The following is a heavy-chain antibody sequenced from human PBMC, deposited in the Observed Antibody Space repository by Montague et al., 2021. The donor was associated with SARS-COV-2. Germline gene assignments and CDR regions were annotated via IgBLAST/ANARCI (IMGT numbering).Heavy chain of an antibody. Sequence: SETLSLTCTVSRDSISSHNYFWAWIRQPPGKGLEWMGSVDYSGLTFYNPSLESRVTISVDTSKKQFSLKVNSVTAADTAVYYCEKDGEAHAWGTFDIWGQGTMVTVSS. CDR3: EKDGEAHAWGTFDI. J-gene: IGHJ3*02. CDR1: RDSISSHNYF. D-gene: IGHD3-16*01. CDR2: VDYSGLT. V-gene: IGHV4-39*07.